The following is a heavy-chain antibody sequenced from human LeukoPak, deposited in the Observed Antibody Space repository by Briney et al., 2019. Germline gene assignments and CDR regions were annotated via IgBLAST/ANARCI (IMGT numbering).Heavy chain of an antibody. V-gene: IGHV3-9*01. CDR1: EFTFDDYA. J-gene: IGHJ3*02. CDR2: ISWNSGTI. D-gene: IGHD3-16*01. Sequence: GRSLRLSCAASEFTFDDYAMHWVRQAPGKGLEWVSAISWNSGTIGYADSVKGRFTISRDNAKNSLYLQMNSLRTEDTALYYCAEDSPSGGDAFDIWGQGTMVTVSS. CDR3: AEDSPSGGDAFDI.